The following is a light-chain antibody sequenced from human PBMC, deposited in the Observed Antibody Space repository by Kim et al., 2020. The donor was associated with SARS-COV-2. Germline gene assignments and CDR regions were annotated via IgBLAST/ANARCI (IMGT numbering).Light chain of an antibody. V-gene: IGLV3-19*01. CDR1: SLRNYY. CDR3: NSRDSSGNHLV. J-gene: IGLJ3*02. Sequence: SSELTQDPAVSVALGQTVRITCQEDSLRNYYASWYQQKPRQAPVVVIYGRNDRPSGIPDRFSGSNSGNTASLTITGAQAEDEANYYCNSRDSSGNHLVFG. CDR2: GRN.